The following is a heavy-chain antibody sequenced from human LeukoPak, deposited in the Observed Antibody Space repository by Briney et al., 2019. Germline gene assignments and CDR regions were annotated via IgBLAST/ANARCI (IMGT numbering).Heavy chain of an antibody. Sequence: SETLSLTCTVSGGSISSSSYSWGWIRQPPGKGLEWIGSIYYSGSTYYNPSLKSRVTISVDTSKNQFSLKLSSVTAADTAVYYCARQDPYFDYWGQGTLVTVSS. CDR1: GGSISSSSYS. CDR2: IYYSGST. V-gene: IGHV4-39*01. CDR3: ARQDPYFDY. J-gene: IGHJ4*02.